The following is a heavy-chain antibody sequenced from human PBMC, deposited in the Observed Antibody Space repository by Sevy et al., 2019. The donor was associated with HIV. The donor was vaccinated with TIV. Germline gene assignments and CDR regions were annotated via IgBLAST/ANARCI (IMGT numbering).Heavy chain of an antibody. CDR3: ARAGDYSKHYYYYYMDV. CDR1: GGTFSSYA. J-gene: IGHJ6*03. D-gene: IGHD4-4*01. CDR2: IIPIFSTA. V-gene: IGHV1-69*13. Sequence: ASVKVSCKASGGTFSSYAISWVRQAPGQGLEWMGGIIPIFSTANYAQKFQGRVTITADESTSTAYMELSSLRSEDTAVYYCARAGDYSKHYYYYYMDVWGKGTTVTVSS.